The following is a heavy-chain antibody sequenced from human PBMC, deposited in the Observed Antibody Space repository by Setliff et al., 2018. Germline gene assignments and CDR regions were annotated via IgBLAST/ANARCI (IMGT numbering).Heavy chain of an antibody. Sequence: PSETLSLTCAVYGGSFSGYYWNWIRQSPGGGLEWIGEINYSRVVNYKPSLKSRVSISLDTSKNQFSLRLTSLTAADTAVYYCARGSGSFPFDYWGLGTLVTVSS. D-gene: IGHD1-26*01. CDR1: GGSFSGYY. CDR2: INYSRVV. J-gene: IGHJ4*02. CDR3: ARGSGSFPFDY. V-gene: IGHV4-34*01.